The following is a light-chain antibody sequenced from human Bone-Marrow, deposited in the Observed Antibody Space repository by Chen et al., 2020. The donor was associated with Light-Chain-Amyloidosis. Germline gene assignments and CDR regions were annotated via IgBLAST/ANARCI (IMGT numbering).Light chain of an antibody. CDR1: NIGSTR. CDR3: QVWDRSSDRPV. V-gene: IGLV3-21*02. J-gene: IGLJ3*02. CDR2: DDS. Sequence: SYVLTQPSSVSVAPGQTATIACGGNNIGSTRVHGYQQMPGQAPLLVVYDDSDRPSGIPERLSGYNSGNTATLTISRVEAGDEADYYCQVWDRSSDRPVFGGGTKLTVL.